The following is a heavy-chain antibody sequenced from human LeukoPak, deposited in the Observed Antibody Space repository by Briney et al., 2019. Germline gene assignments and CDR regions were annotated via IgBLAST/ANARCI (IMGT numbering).Heavy chain of an antibody. J-gene: IGHJ4*02. CDR2: IYYSGTT. D-gene: IGHD3-16*01. Sequence: SETLSLTCTVSGASISSSNHYWGWLRQPPGKGLEWLGSIYYSGTTYYNPSLKSRVTISVDTSKNQFSLKLSSVTAADTAVYYCAREASLGEDFDYWGQGTLVTVSS. V-gene: IGHV4-39*02. CDR1: GASISSSNHY. CDR3: AREASLGEDFDY.